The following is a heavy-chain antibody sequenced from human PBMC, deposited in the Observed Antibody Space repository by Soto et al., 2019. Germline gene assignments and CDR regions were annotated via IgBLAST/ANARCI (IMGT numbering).Heavy chain of an antibody. Sequence: ASVKVSCKASGYTFTSYDINWVRQATGQGLERMGWMNPNSGNTGYAQKFQGRVTMTRNTSISTAYMELSSLRSEDTAVYYCARGTLGYCSSTSCYLSHRYYYYMDVWGKGTTVTVSS. CDR3: ARGTLGYCSSTSCYLSHRYYYYMDV. CDR1: GYTFTSYD. J-gene: IGHJ6*03. D-gene: IGHD2-2*01. V-gene: IGHV1-8*01. CDR2: MNPNSGNT.